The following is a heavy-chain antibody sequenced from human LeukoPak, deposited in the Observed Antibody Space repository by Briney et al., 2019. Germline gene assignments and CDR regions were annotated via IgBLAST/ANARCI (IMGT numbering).Heavy chain of an antibody. J-gene: IGHJ4*02. CDR3: ARHPDRATAGTGFDY. V-gene: IGHV1-3*01. Sequence: ASVKVSCKASGYTFTSYAMHWVRQAPGQRLEWMGWINAGNGNTKYSQKFQGRVTITRDTSASIAYMELSSLRSEDTAVYYCARHPDRATAGTGFDYWGQGTLVTVSS. CDR2: INAGNGNT. CDR1: GYTFTSYA. D-gene: IGHD6-13*01.